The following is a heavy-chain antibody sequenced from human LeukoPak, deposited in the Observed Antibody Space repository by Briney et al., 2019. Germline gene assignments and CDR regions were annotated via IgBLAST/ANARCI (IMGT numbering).Heavy chain of an antibody. CDR1: GGSISSSNW. CDR2: IYHGGST. D-gene: IGHD3-22*01. V-gene: IGHV4-4*02. J-gene: IGHJ1*01. CDR3: AKVHSSGFYYPEHFQH. Sequence: PSGTLSLTCAVSGGSISSSNWWSWVRQPPGRGLEWIGEIYHGGSTNYNPSLKSRVTISVDKSKNQFSLKLSSVTAADTAVYYCAKVHSSGFYYPEHFQHWGQGTLVTVSS.